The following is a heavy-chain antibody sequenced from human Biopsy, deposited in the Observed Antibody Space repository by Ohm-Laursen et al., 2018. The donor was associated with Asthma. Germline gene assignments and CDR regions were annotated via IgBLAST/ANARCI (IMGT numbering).Heavy chain of an antibody. CDR3: ARDRAMISET. V-gene: IGHV4-59*12. D-gene: IGHD3-22*01. CDR1: GGSISSYY. J-gene: IGHJ5*02. Sequence: SETLSLTCTVSGGSISSYYWSWIRQPPGKGLEWIGYIYYSGSTYYNPSLKSRVSISLDTSKNQFSLRLTSVTAADTAVYYCARDRAMISETWGQGTLVTVSS. CDR2: IYYSGST.